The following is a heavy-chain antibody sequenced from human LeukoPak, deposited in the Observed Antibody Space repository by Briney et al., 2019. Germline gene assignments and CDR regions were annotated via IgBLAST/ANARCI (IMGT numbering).Heavy chain of an antibody. D-gene: IGHD3-22*01. J-gene: IGHJ3*02. V-gene: IGHV4-30-4*07. CDR2: IYYSGST. CDR1: GGSISSGGYS. Sequence: SETLSLTCAVSGGSISSGGYSWSWIRQPPGKGLEWIGYIYYSGSTYYNPSLKSRVTISVDTSKNQFSLKLSSVTAADTAVYYCARGHEGVTMIVVAITNHGAFDIWGQGTMVTVSS. CDR3: ARGHEGVTMIVVAITNHGAFDI.